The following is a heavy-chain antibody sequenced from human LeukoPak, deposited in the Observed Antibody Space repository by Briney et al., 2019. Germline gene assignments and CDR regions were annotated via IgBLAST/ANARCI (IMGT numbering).Heavy chain of an antibody. CDR3: ARVKGYYDRIFDY. D-gene: IGHD3-22*01. Sequence: SGGSLRLSCAASGFSLSNYAMTWVRQAPGKGLEWVSVIGSDGGGIQYADSVKGRFSISRDNSKNTLYLQMNSLRVEDTAVYYCARVKGYYDRIFDYWGQGTLVTVSS. J-gene: IGHJ4*02. V-gene: IGHV3-23*01. CDR2: IGSDGGGI. CDR1: GFSLSNYA.